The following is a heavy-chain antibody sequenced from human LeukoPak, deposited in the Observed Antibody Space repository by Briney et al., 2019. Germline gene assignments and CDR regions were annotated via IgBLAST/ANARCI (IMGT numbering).Heavy chain of an antibody. Sequence: PGGSLRLSCAASGFTFSGHSMSWVRQTPGKGLDWVSSISPGGTNTYYADSVKGRFIISRDDSNNTLYLQMNSVRADDTAIYHCAKAAKWTRGHIDYWGQGILVTVSS. CDR1: GFTFSGHS. CDR3: AKAAKWTRGHIDY. J-gene: IGHJ4*02. D-gene: IGHD1-26*01. CDR2: ISPGGTNT. V-gene: IGHV3-23*01.